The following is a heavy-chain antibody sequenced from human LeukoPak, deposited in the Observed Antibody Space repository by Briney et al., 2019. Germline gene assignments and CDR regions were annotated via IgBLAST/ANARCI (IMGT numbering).Heavy chain of an antibody. CDR3: ARAKGRYYYDSSAYRYYFDY. CDR2: IYYSGST. CDR1: GGSISSGGYY. V-gene: IGHV4-31*03. Sequence: PSETLSLTCTVSGGSISSGGYYWSWIRQHPGKGLEWIGYIYYSGSTYYNPSLKSRVTISVDTSKNQFSLKLSSATAADTAVYYCARAKGRYYYDSSAYRYYFDYWGQGTLVTVSS. J-gene: IGHJ4*02. D-gene: IGHD3-22*01.